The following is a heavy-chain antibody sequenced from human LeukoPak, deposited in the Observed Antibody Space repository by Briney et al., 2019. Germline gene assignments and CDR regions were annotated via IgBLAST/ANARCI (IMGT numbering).Heavy chain of an antibody. Sequence: GESLKISCKGSGYSFTSYWIGWVRQMPGKGLEWMGIIYPGDSDTGYSPSFQGQVTISADKSISNAYLQWSSLKASDTAMYYCARLGRKGSGDPRTPNDAFDIWGQGTMVTVSS. D-gene: IGHD3-10*01. CDR3: ARLGRKGSGDPRTPNDAFDI. CDR1: GYSFTSYW. J-gene: IGHJ3*02. V-gene: IGHV5-51*01. CDR2: IYPGDSDT.